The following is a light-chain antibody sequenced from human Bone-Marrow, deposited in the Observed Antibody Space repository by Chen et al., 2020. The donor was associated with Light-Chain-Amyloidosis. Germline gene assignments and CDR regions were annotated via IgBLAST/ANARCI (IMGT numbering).Light chain of an antibody. CDR2: YKSDSDN. J-gene: IGLJ3*02. CDR1: SGINVGMYT. V-gene: IGLV5-45*01. CDR3: MIWHSSAWV. Sequence: QAVLTQPASLSASPGASASLTCTLRSGINVGMYTMYWYQQKPGSPPQYLLTYKSDSDNQQGSGVPSRFSGSKDASANAGICLISGLHSEDEADYYCMIWHSSAWVFGGGTKLTVL.